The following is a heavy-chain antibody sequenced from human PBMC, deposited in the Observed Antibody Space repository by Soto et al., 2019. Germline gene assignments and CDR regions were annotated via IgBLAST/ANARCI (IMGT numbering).Heavy chain of an antibody. V-gene: IGHV4-38-2*02. D-gene: IGHD2-21*02. CDR2: IYHSGST. CDR3: SRVGPYCGGDCAAPPP. CDR1: GYSIRTGYY. Sequence: SEPLSLTCPVPGYSIRTGYYWGWIRQPPGKGLEWIGTIYHSGSTYYNPSLKSRVTISVDASENHFSLTLSSVTAADTAVYYCSRVGPYCGGDCAAPPPWGQGTLVTVSS. J-gene: IGHJ5*02.